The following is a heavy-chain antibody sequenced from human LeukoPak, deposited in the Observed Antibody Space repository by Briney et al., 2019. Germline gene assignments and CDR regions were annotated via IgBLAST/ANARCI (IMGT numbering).Heavy chain of an antibody. CDR1: GFTFSNYW. D-gene: IGHD3-16*01. Sequence: GGSLRLSCAVSGFTFSNYWMNWVRQAPGEGLEWVANIKEDGSQKYYVESVKGRFTVSRDNAKNSVYLQMSSLRDEDTAVYYCARGLNTSPGVDYWGQGTLVTASS. CDR3: ARGLNTSPGVDY. CDR2: IKEDGSQK. V-gene: IGHV3-7*01. J-gene: IGHJ4*02.